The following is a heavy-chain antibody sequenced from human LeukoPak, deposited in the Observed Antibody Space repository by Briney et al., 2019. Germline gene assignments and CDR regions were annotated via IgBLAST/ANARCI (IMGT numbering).Heavy chain of an antibody. J-gene: IGHJ6*02. CDR3: AGAGSGYYYYYYGMDV. Sequence: TASETLSLTCTVSGGSISSYYWSWIRQPPGKGLEWIGYIYYSGSTNYNPSLKSRVTISVDTSKNQFSLKLSSVTAADTAVYYCAGAGSGYYYYYYGMDVWGQGTTVTVSS. V-gene: IGHV4-59*01. CDR2: IYYSGST. CDR1: GGSISSYY. D-gene: IGHD3-3*01.